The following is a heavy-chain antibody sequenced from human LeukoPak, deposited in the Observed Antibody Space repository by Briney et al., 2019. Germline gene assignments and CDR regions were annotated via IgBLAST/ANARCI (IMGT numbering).Heavy chain of an antibody. J-gene: IGHJ1*01. Sequence: NPSETLSLTCTVSGGSISSSSYYWGRIRQSPGKGLEWIGSIYYSGSTYYNPSLKSRVTISVDTSKNQFSLKLSSVTAADTAVYNCARLSDTAMTDWGQGPWSPSPQ. CDR2: IYYSGST. CDR3: ARLSDTAMTD. V-gene: IGHV4-39*01. CDR1: GGSISSSSYY. D-gene: IGHD5-18*01.